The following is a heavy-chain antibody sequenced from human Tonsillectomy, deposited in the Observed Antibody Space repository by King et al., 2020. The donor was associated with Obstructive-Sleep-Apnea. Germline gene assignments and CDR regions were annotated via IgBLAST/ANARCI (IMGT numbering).Heavy chain of an antibody. CDR3: ARDQGYSWYYFDY. V-gene: IGHV4-31*03. D-gene: IGHD6-13*01. CDR1: CDSISSGGFH. J-gene: IGHJ4*02. Sequence: VQLQESGPGLVKPSQTLSLTCTVSCDSISSGGFHCRWIRQHPVKRLEWFGYIHYSGNTHYNPSLKSRITISVDTSRNQFSLNLNSVTAADTAVHYCARDQGYSWYYFDYWGPGTLVTVSS. CDR2: IHYSGNT.